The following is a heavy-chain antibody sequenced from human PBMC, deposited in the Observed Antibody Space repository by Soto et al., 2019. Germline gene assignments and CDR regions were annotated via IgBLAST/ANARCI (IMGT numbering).Heavy chain of an antibody. Sequence: QVQLVESGGGVVQPGRSLRLSCAASGFTFSSYAMHWVRQAPGKGLEWVAVISYDGSNKYYADSVKGRFTISRDNSKNTLYLQMNSLRAEDTAVYYCARDVEDDFWSGHPFDYWGQGTLVTVSS. CDR1: GFTFSSYA. CDR3: ARDVEDDFWSGHPFDY. CDR2: ISYDGSNK. D-gene: IGHD3-3*01. V-gene: IGHV3-30-3*01. J-gene: IGHJ4*02.